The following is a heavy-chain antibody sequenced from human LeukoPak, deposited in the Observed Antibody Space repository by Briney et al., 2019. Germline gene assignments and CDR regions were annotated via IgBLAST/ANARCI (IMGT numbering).Heavy chain of an antibody. J-gene: IGHJ3*02. CDR1: DDSISGYY. V-gene: IGHV4-4*09. D-gene: IGHD3-16*01. CDR2: IYSIGGP. CDR3: ARRFRTGGNLHHDAYDI. Sequence: SETLSLTCTVSDDSISGYYWGWIRQPPGKGLEWIGHIYSIGGPTCSPSLQSRVSISVDTSKNQFSLQLSSVTAADTAVYYCARRFRTGGNLHHDAYDIWGRGTVVAVSS.